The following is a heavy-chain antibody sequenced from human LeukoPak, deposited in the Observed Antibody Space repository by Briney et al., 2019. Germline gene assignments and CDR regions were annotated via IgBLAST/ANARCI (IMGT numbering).Heavy chain of an antibody. D-gene: IGHD6-19*01. J-gene: IGHJ4*02. CDR1: GFTVSSNS. Sequence: GGSLRLSCAASGFTVSSNSMTWVRQAPGKGLEWVSILYNGGGANYADSVKGRFTISRDNSRNTLFLQMNSLRDEDTAVYYCARRDTTGWFHHFDYWGQGTLITVSS. V-gene: IGHV3-53*01. CDR3: ARRDTTGWFHHFDY. CDR2: LYNGGGA.